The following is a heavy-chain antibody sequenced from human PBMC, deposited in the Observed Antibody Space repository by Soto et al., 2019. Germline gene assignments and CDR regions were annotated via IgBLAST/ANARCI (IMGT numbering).Heavy chain of an antibody. CDR3: ARGVIAVAGTGAFYYYGMDV. V-gene: IGHV1-69*01. Sequence: QVQLVQSGAEVKKPGSSVKVSCKASGGTFSSYAISWVRQAPGQGLEWMGGIIPIFGTANYAQKFQGRVTITADEYTSTAYMELSSLRSEDTAVYYCARGVIAVAGTGAFYYYGMDVWGQGTTVTVSS. CDR2: IIPIFGTA. J-gene: IGHJ6*02. CDR1: GGTFSSYA. D-gene: IGHD6-19*01.